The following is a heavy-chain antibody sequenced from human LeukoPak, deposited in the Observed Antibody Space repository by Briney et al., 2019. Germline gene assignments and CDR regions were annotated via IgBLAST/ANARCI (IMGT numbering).Heavy chain of an antibody. Sequence: GGSLRLSCAASGFTFDDYGMSWVRQAPGKGLEWVSGINWNGGSTGYADSVKGRFTISRDNAKNSLYLQMNSLRAEVTALYYCARVRPNDSWGGYYVAIDYWGQGTLVTVSS. CDR3: ARVRPNDSWGGYYVAIDY. V-gene: IGHV3-20*04. CDR1: GFTFDDYG. J-gene: IGHJ4*02. CDR2: INWNGGST. D-gene: IGHD3-3*01.